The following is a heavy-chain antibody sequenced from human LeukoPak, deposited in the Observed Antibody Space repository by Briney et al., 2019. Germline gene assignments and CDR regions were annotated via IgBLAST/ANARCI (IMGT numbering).Heavy chain of an antibody. CDR1: GGSLSGYY. CDR3: ARGTVVVPATLFRNSNWFDP. V-gene: IGHV4-34*01. CDR2: INHSGST. J-gene: IGHJ5*02. Sequence: SETLSLTCAVYGGSLSGYYWSWIRQPPGKGLEWIGEINHSGSTNYNPSLKSRVTISVDTSKNQFSLKLSSVTAADTAVYYCARGTVVVPATLFRNSNWFDPWGQGTLVTVSS. D-gene: IGHD2-2*01.